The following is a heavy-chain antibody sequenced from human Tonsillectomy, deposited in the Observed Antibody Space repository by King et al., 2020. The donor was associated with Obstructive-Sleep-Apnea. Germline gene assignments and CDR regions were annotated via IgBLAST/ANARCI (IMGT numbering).Heavy chain of an antibody. V-gene: IGHV3-49*03. CDR3: SRGVLVIAYYFDY. CDR2: IRSEAYGGTT. CDR1: GFTFGDYA. J-gene: IGHJ4*02. Sequence: VQLVESGGGLVQPGRSLRLSCTASGFTFGDYAVNWFRQAPGKGLEWVGFIRSEAYGGTTEYAASVKGRFTISRDDSKSIAYLKMNSLKTEDTAMFYCSRGVLVIAYYFDYWGQGTLVTVSS. D-gene: IGHD3-9*01.